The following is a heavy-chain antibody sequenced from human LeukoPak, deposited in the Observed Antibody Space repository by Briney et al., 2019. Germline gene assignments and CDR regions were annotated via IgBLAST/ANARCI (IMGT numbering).Heavy chain of an antibody. CDR2: IYYSGST. Sequence: SETLSLTCTVSGGSISSSSYYWGWIRQPPGKGLEWIGSIYYSGSTYYNPSLKSRVTISVDTSKNQFSLKLSSVTAADTAVYYCARLGPLGATRDYWGQGTLVAVPS. V-gene: IGHV4-39*01. D-gene: IGHD1-26*01. J-gene: IGHJ4*02. CDR3: ARLGPLGATRDY. CDR1: GGSISSSSYY.